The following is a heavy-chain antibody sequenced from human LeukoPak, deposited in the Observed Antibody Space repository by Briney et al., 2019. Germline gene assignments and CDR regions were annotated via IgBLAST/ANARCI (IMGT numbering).Heavy chain of an antibody. J-gene: IGHJ4*02. D-gene: IGHD3-22*01. V-gene: IGHV1-2*02. Sequence: ASVKVSCKASGYTFTDYYMHWVRQAPGQGLEWMGWINPNSGGSNYAQKFQGRVTMTRDTSISTAYMELSRLRSDDTAVYYCARASYYYDSSGYPGYYFDYWGQGTLVTVSS. CDR1: GYTFTDYY. CDR2: INPNSGGS. CDR3: ARASYYYDSSGYPGYYFDY.